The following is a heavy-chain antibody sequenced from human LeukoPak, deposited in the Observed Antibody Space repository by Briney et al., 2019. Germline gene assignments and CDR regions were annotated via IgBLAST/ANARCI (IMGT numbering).Heavy chain of an antibody. CDR1: GFTFSNSG. CDR2: IQCDGKKK. D-gene: IGHD3-3*01. Sequence: GGSLRLSCAASGFTFSNSGMYWVRQAPGKGLEWVAFIQCDGKKKYYADCVKGRYTIHRDNSRNTLYVHMKSVSAEDAAVYLGAESFEGLSRFFDYWGKGALVTVSS. CDR3: AESFEGLSRFFDY. V-gene: IGHV3-30*02. J-gene: IGHJ4*02.